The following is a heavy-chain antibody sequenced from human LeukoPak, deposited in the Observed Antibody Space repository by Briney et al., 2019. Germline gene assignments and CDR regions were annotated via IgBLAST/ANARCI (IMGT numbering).Heavy chain of an antibody. CDR2: ISGSGGST. CDR3: AKDTTMVRGVILGYFDY. CDR1: GFTFSSYG. Sequence: GGSLRLSCAASGFTFSSYGMSWVRQAPGKGLEWVSAISGSGGSTYYADSVKGRFTISRDNSKNTLYLQMNSLRAEDTAVYYCAKDTTMVRGVILGYFDYWGQGTLVTVSS. V-gene: IGHV3-23*01. J-gene: IGHJ4*02. D-gene: IGHD3-10*01.